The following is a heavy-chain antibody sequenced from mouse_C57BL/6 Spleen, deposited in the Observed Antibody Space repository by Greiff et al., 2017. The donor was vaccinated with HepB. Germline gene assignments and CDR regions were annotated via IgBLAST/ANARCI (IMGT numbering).Heavy chain of an antibody. J-gene: IGHJ2*01. CDR1: GYTFTSYT. V-gene: IGHV1-4*01. D-gene: IGHD2-4*01. Sequence: QVQLQQSGAELARPGASVKMSCKASGYTFTSYTMHWVKQRPGQGLEWIGYINPSSGYTKYNQKFKDKATLTADKSSSTAYMQLSSLTSEDSAVYYCARGDYDGNYFDYWGQGTTLTVSS. CDR3: ARGDYDGNYFDY. CDR2: INPSSGYT.